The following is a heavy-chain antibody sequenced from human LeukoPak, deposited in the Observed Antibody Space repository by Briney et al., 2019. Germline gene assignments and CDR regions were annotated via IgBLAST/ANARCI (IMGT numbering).Heavy chain of an antibody. CDR2: IAYDGSRA. J-gene: IGHJ4*02. Sequence: GRSLRLSCAGSGFTFGGYGMHWFRQTPGKGLEWVAVIAYDGSRAFYADSVKGRFTISRDNSKNAMSVQMDDLRAEDTAVYYCTRYNNDHFDYWGQGTLVTVSS. CDR1: GFTFGGYG. D-gene: IGHD1-14*01. CDR3: TRYNNDHFDY. V-gene: IGHV3-33*01.